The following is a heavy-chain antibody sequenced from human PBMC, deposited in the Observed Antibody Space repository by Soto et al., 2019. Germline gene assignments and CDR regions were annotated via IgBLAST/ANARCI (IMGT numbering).Heavy chain of an antibody. CDR3: AILLGVPYYDSWSGYYNPGV. V-gene: IGHV1-8*01. J-gene: IGHJ6*04. Sequence: GASVKVSCKASGYTFTSYDINWVRQATGQGLEWMGWMNPNSGNTGYAQKFQGRDTMTRKTSISTAYMELSSLRSEDTAVYYCAILLGVPYYDSWSGYYNPGVWGKGTTVTVSS. CDR1: GYTFTSYD. CDR2: MNPNSGNT. D-gene: IGHD3-3*01.